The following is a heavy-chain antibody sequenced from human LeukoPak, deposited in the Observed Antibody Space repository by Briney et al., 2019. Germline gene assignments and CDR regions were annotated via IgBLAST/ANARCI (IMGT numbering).Heavy chain of an antibody. CDR3: TTLSRLHFDS. J-gene: IGHJ4*02. CDR2: IKTDTDGGTT. CDR1: GFTFSSAW. D-gene: IGHD2-15*01. Sequence: PGRSLRLSCAAYGFTFSSAWMSWVRQAPGKGLEWVGRIKTDTDGGTTDYAAPVKGRFTISRDDSTNTLYLQMDRLETEDTASYYCTTLSRLHFDSWGQGARVTISS. V-gene: IGHV3-15*01.